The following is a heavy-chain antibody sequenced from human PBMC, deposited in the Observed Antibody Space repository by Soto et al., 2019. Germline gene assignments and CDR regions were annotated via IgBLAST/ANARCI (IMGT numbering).Heavy chain of an antibody. D-gene: IGHD1-1*01. CDR2: INHSGST. J-gene: IGHJ6*02. CDR3: FWYDSHLGGMYV. V-gene: IGHV4-34*08. Sequence: SETLSLTCAVYGGTFSGYYWSWIRQPPGKGREWIGEINHSGSTNYNPSLKSRVTISVDTSKNQFSLKLSSVTAADTAVYYCFWYDSHLGGMYVCSQGTTVPVSS. CDR1: GGTFSGYY.